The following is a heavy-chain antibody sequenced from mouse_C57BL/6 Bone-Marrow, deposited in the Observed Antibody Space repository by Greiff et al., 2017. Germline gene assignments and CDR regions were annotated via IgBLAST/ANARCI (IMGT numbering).Heavy chain of an antibody. V-gene: IGHV1-54*01. CDR1: GYAFTNYL. CDR3: ARSGYYYGSSLFAY. D-gene: IGHD1-1*01. CDR2: INPGSGGT. Sequence: QVQLQQSGAELVRPGTSVTVSCKASGYAFTNYLIEWVKQRPGQGLEWIGVINPGSGGTNYNENVKGKATLTADKSSSTAYMQLSSLTSEDSAVYFCARSGYYYGSSLFAYWGQGTLVTVSA. J-gene: IGHJ3*01.